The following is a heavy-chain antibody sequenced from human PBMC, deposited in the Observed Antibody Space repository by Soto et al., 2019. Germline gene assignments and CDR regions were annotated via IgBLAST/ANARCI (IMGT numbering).Heavy chain of an antibody. V-gene: IGHV1-69*01. D-gene: IGHD3-10*01. Sequence: QVQLVQSGAEVQKPGSSVKVSCKASGGIFSTYAISWLRQAPGQVLEWMGGIIPIFGTPNYAQRFQGRVTITADESTSTAYMELTRLRSEDTAVYYCARDRDDYGSGNYYNRIDFWGQGTLVTVSS. CDR3: ARDRDDYGSGNYYNRIDF. CDR1: GGIFSTYA. CDR2: IIPIFGTP. J-gene: IGHJ4*02.